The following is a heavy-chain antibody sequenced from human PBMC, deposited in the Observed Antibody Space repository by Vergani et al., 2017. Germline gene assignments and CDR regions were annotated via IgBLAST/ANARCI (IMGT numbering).Heavy chain of an antibody. J-gene: IGHJ4*02. CDR2: SITFFGTT. Sequence: QVQLVQSGAEVKKPGSSVKVSCKASGGPFKNSAFSWVRQVPGQGLEWMGRSITFFGTTDDAQKFQGRVTMTRDTSTSTVYMELSSLRSEDTAIYYCARGDYGIVTGYRYWGQGTLVTVSA. V-gene: IGHV1-69*05. CDR1: GGPFKNSA. CDR3: ARGDYGIVTGYRY. D-gene: IGHD3-9*01.